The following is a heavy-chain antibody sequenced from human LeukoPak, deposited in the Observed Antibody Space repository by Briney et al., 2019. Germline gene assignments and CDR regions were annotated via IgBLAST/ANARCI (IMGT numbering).Heavy chain of an antibody. CDR3: ARGPLYYDSSGNFDY. J-gene: IGHJ4*02. CDR1: GYTFTGYY. V-gene: IGHV1-8*02. Sequence: ASVKVSCKASGYTFTGYYMHWVRQAPGQGLEWMGWMNPNSGNTGYAQKFQGRVTMTRNTSISTAYMELSSLRSEDTAVYYCARGPLYYDSSGNFDYWGQGTLVTVSS. D-gene: IGHD3-22*01. CDR2: MNPNSGNT.